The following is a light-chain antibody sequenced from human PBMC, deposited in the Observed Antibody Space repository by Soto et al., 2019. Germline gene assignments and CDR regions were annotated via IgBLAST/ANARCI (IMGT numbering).Light chain of an antibody. CDR3: QSYDSSLSENVI. Sequence: QSVLTQPPSVSGAPGQRVTISCTGSSSNIGAGYDVHWYQQLPGTAPKLLTYGNNNRPSGVPDRFSGSKSGTSASLAIAGLQAEDEADYYCQSYDSSLSENVIFGGGTKVTVL. J-gene: IGLJ2*01. CDR2: GNN. CDR1: SSNIGAGYD. V-gene: IGLV1-40*01.